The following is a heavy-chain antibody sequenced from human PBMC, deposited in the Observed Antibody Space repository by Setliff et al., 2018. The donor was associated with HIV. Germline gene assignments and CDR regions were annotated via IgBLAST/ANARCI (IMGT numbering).Heavy chain of an antibody. CDR1: GFRVTDTY. V-gene: IGHV3-53*01. J-gene: IGHJ4*02. CDR3: AKGGYGGAYYVAGY. D-gene: IGHD5-18*01. CDR2: IYKAGKT. Sequence: GGSLRLSCEASGFRVTDTYMAWVRQAPGKGLEWVTLIYKAGKTYYADFVKGRFTSARDDTKNTVSLQMTNLEPGDTAMYYCAKGGYGGAYYVAGYWGQGTKVTVSS.